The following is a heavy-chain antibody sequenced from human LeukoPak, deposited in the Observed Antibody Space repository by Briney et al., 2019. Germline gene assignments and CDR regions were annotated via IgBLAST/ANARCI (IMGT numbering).Heavy chain of an antibody. CDR1: GGSFSGYY. J-gene: IGHJ2*01. D-gene: IGHD6-13*01. V-gene: IGHV4-34*01. CDR3: ARPRVWYSSSWYQSTGWYIDL. CDR2: INHSGST. Sequence: SETLSLTCAVYGGSFSGYYWTWIRQPSGKGLEWNGEINHSGSTNYNPSLKSRVTISVDTSKNQFSLKLSSVTAADTAVYYCARPRVWYSSSWYQSTGWYIDLWGRGTLVTVSS.